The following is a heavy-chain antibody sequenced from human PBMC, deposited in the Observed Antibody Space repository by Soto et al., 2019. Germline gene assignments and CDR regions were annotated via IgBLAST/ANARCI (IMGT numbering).Heavy chain of an antibody. V-gene: IGHV1-18*01. CDR3: ARDSGRPQFYYYYYGMDV. D-gene: IGHD6-19*01. CDR1: GYTFTSYC. J-gene: IGHJ6*02. Sequence: ASVKVSCKASGYTFTSYCISWVRQAPGQGLEWMGWISAYNGNTNYAQKLQGRVTMTTDTSTSTAYMELRSLRSDDTAVYYCARDSGRPQFYYYYYGMDVWGQGTTVTVSS. CDR2: ISAYNGNT.